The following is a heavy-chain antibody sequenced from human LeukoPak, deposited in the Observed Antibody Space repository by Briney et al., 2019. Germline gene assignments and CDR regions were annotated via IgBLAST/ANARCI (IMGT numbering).Heavy chain of an antibody. CDR3: ARFPLRYFDSGFDP. D-gene: IGHD3-9*01. Sequence: ASVKVSCKASGGTFSSYAISWVRQATGQGLEWMGWMNPNSGNTGYAQEFQGRVTMTRNTSISTAYMELSSLRSEDTAVYYCARFPLRYFDSGFDPWGQGTLVTVSS. J-gene: IGHJ5*02. V-gene: IGHV1-8*02. CDR2: MNPNSGNT. CDR1: GGTFSSYA.